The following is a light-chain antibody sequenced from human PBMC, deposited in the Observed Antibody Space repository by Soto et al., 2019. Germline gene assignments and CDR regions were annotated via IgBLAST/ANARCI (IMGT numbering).Light chain of an antibody. CDR2: GAS. CDR1: QSVSTY. V-gene: IGKV3-15*01. Sequence: EIVMTQSPATLSVSPGERVTLSCRASQSVSTYLAWYQQRPGQAPRLLIYGASTRATGIPARFSGSGSGTEFTLTINSLQSDDVAVYYCQQYNHWPRALGQGTKVDIK. J-gene: IGKJ1*01. CDR3: QQYNHWPRA.